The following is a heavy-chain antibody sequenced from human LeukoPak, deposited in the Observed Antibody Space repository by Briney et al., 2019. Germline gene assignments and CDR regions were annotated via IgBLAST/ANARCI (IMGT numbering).Heavy chain of an antibody. J-gene: IGHJ4*02. V-gene: IGHV1-69*10. CDR3: ASVGIAVAAFDYFDY. CDR1: GGTFSSYA. Sequence: ASVKVSCKASGGTFSSYAISWVRQAPGRGLEWMGRIIPILGIANYAQKFQGRVTITADKSTSTAYMELSSLRSEDTAVYYCASVGIAVAAFDYFDYWGQGTLVTVSS. CDR2: IIPILGIA. D-gene: IGHD6-19*01.